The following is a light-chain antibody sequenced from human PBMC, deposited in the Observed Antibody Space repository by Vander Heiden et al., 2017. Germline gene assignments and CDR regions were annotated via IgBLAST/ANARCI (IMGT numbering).Light chain of an antibody. J-gene: IGKJ1*01. V-gene: IGKV4-1*01. CDR2: WAS. CDR1: HTILDSTNNCNY. CDR3: QQYYSTPRA. Sequence: IFMTPSPHSPAVPLCERATITCNSSHTILDSTNNCNYLAWYQQKPGKAPKLLIYWASTRGTGVPDRFSGSGSGTDFTLTISSLQAEDVAVYYCQQYYSTPRAFGQGTTVEIK.